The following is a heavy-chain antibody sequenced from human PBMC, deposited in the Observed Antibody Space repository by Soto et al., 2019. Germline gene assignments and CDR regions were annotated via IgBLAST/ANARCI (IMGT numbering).Heavy chain of an antibody. V-gene: IGHV4-4*07. J-gene: IGHJ4*02. CDR3: VRASMPKAHFDS. D-gene: IGHD2-2*01. CDR1: GGSIRGYY. Sequence: QMQLQESGPGLVKPSETLSLTCTVSGGSIRGYYWSWIRQSAGMGLEWIGRMHTSGSTNYNPSLKSRVTFSVDMSKNLISLKLTSVTAADTALYYCVRASMPKAHFDSWGQGTLVTVSS. CDR2: MHTSGST.